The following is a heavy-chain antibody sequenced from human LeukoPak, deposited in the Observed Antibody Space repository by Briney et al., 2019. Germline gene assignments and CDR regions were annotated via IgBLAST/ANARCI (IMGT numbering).Heavy chain of an antibody. CDR3: AREGYMYFDY. J-gene: IGHJ4*02. CDR1: GYTFTSYG. Sequence: GASVKVSCKASGYTFTSYGISWVRQAPGQGLEWMGGIIPIFGTANYAQKFQGRVTITADESTSTAYMELSSLRSEDTAVYYCAREGYMYFDYWGQGTLVTVSS. V-gene: IGHV1-69*13. CDR2: IIPIFGTA. D-gene: IGHD5-18*01.